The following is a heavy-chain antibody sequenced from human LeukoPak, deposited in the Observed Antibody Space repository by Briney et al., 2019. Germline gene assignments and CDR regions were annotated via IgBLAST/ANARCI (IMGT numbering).Heavy chain of an antibody. CDR3: AKAVDWLSSLGWFDP. CDR1: GFTFDDYA. CDR2: ISWNSGSI. J-gene: IGHJ5*02. D-gene: IGHD3-9*01. V-gene: IGHV3-9*01. Sequence: PGGSLRLFCAASGFTFDDYAMHWVRQAPGKGLEWVSGISWNSGSIGYADSVKGRFTISRDNAKNSLYLQMNSLRAEDTALYYCAKAVDWLSSLGWFDPWGQGTLVTVSS.